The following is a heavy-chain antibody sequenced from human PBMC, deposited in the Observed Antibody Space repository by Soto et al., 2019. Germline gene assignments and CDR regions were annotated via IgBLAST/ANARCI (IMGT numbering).Heavy chain of an antibody. J-gene: IGHJ4*02. V-gene: IGHV3-23*01. CDR2: ISGGGGST. CDR3: AKDGRRWDLPADY. D-gene: IGHD1-26*01. Sequence: EVQLLESGGGLVQPGGSLRLSCAASGFTFSSYAMSWVRQAPGKGLEWVSAISGGGGSTYYADPVKGRFTISRDNSKNTLYLQMNSLRAEDTAVYYCAKDGRRWDLPADYWGQGALVTVSS. CDR1: GFTFSSYA.